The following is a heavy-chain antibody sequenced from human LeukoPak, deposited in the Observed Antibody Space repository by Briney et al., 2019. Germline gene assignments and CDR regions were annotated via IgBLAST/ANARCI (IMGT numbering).Heavy chain of an antibody. D-gene: IGHD3-10*01. CDR1: GFTFSSYG. Sequence: HPGGSLRLSCAASGFTFSSYGMHWVRQAPGKGLEWVAFIRYDGSNKYYADSVKGRFTISRDNSKNTLYLQMNSLRAEDTAVYYCAKEENLWFGPNPGGAFDIWGQGTMVTVSS. J-gene: IGHJ3*02. CDR3: AKEENLWFGPNPGGAFDI. V-gene: IGHV3-30*02. CDR2: IRYDGSNK.